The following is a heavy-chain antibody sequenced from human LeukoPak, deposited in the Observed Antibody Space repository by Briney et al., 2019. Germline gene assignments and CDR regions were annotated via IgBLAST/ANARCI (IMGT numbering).Heavy chain of an antibody. J-gene: IGHJ4*02. CDR3: ARVRDYYASSDYSDY. Sequence: ASVKVSCKTSGYTFTRYYVSWVRQAPGQGLEWMGWISGYNAKTKYVQKFQGGITMTIDTSTTTAYMELRSLTSDDTAVYYCARVRDYYASSDYSDYWGQGTLVTVSS. CDR1: GYTFTRYY. V-gene: IGHV1-18*04. CDR2: ISGYNAKT. D-gene: IGHD3-22*01.